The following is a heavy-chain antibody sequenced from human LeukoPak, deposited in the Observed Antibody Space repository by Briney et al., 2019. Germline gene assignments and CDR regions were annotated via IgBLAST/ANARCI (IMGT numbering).Heavy chain of an antibody. V-gene: IGHV3-30*18. CDR1: GFTFSSYG. CDR3: AKDILPGIGVAFGI. CDR2: ISYDGSNK. D-gene: IGHD3-10*01. J-gene: IGHJ3*02. Sequence: GGSLRLSCAASGFTFSSYGMHWVRQAPGKGLEWVAVISYDGSNKYYADSVKGRFTISRDNYKNTLYLQMNSLRAEETAVYYCAKDILPGIGVAFGIWSQGTMVTVSS.